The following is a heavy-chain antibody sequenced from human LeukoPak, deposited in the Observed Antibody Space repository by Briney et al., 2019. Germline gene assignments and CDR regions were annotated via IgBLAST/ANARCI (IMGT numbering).Heavy chain of an antibody. D-gene: IGHD3-22*01. CDR1: GFTFSRYA. Sequence: PGGSLRLSCAASGFTFSRYAMGWVRQAPGKGLEWVSAISGSAGSTYYADSVKGRFTISRDNSKNSLYLQMNSLRAEDTAVYYCAKLRDFYDSTGYSRFPYWGQGTLVTVSS. CDR2: ISGSAGST. V-gene: IGHV3-23*01. CDR3: AKLRDFYDSTGYSRFPY. J-gene: IGHJ4*02.